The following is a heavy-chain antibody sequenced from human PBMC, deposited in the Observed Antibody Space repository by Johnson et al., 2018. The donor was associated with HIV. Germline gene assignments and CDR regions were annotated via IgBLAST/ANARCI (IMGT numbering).Heavy chain of an antibody. D-gene: IGHD3-10*01. CDR2: ISYDGNNK. Sequence: QVQLVESGGGVVQPGTSLTLSCPASQFSFTSYGMHWVRQAPGKGLEWVASISYDGNNKYYVDSVKGRFTISRDNAKNTLYLHMDSLRDEDMAVYYCARGALGSFDIWGQGTMVTVSS. J-gene: IGHJ3*02. CDR3: ARGALGSFDI. V-gene: IGHV3-30*03. CDR1: QFSFTSYG.